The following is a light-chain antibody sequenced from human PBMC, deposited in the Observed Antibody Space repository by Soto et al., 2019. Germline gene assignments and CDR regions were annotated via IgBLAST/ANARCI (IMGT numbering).Light chain of an antibody. V-gene: IGKV3-20*01. J-gene: IGKJ4*01. CDR1: QSVSSSY. CDR3: QQYGNSPPLT. Sequence: LRQSPGAQSFSPGPRHKISNRDSQSVSSSYLAWYQQKPGQAPRLLIYGASSRATGIPDRFSGSGSGTDFTLTISRLEPEDFALYYCQQYGNSPPLTFGGGTKVDIK. CDR2: GAS.